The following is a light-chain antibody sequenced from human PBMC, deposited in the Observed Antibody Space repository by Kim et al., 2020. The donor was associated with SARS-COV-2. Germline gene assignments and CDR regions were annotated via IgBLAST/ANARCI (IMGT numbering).Light chain of an antibody. CDR1: QGISSY. V-gene: IGKV1-9*01. Sequence: ASVGERVTITCRASQGISSYLAWYQQKPGKAPKLLMYVASTLQSGVPSRFSGSGSGTDFTLTISSLQPEDLATYYCQQHGSYPLTFGGGTKVDIK. CDR2: VAS. CDR3: QQHGSYPLT. J-gene: IGKJ4*01.